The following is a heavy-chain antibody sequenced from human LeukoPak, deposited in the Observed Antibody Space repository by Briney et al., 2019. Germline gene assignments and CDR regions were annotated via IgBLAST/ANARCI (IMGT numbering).Heavy chain of an antibody. CDR3: AREDYDYVWGSYRYTFDY. V-gene: IGHV1-69*05. CDR1: GGTFSSYA. CDR2: IIPIFGTA. D-gene: IGHD3-16*02. J-gene: IGHJ4*02. Sequence: ASVKVSCKASGGTFSSYAISWVRQAPGQGLEWMGGIIPIFGTANYAQKFQGRVTITRDTSASTAYMELSSLRSEDTAVYYCAREDYDYVWGSYRYTFDYWGQGTLVTVSS.